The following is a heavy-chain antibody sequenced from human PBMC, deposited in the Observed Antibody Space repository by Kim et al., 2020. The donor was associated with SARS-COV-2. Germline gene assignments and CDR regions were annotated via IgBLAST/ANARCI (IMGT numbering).Heavy chain of an antibody. CDR2: IIISSSYI. J-gene: IGHJ4*02. CDR1: GFTFSSYS. Sequence: GGSLRLSCAASGFTFSSYSMNWVRQAPGKGLEWVSSIIISSSYIYYADSVKGRFTISRDNAKNSLYLQMNSLRAEDTAVYYCARQSYRYSGSCAYWGQGTLVTVSS. CDR3: ARQSYRYSGSCAY. D-gene: IGHD1-26*01. V-gene: IGHV3-21*01.